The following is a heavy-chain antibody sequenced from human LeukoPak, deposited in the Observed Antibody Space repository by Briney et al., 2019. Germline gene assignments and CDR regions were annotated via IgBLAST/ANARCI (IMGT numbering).Heavy chain of an antibody. J-gene: IGHJ4*02. D-gene: IGHD3-10*01. V-gene: IGHV1-18*01. CDR3: ARDLTTYGQRNYFDY. CDR2: ISGYNANR. Sequence: GASVKVSCKASGYSFINYGMSWVRQAPGQGLEWMGWISGYNANRGYAQKFQDRVTMTIDTSATTAYMELRSLRSDDTALYYCARDLTTYGQRNYFDYWGQGTLVTVSS. CDR1: GYSFINYG.